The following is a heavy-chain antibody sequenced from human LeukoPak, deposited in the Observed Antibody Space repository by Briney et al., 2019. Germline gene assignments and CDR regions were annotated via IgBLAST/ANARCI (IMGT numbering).Heavy chain of an antibody. D-gene: IGHD3-16*01. CDR1: GRSISSSSYY. V-gene: IGHV4-39*01. Sequence: SETLSLTCTVSGRSISSSSYYWGWIRQPPGKGLEWIGSIYYSGSTYYNPSLKSRVTISVDTSKNQFSLKLSSVTAADTAVYYCATFLGDSRSFDYWGQGTLVTVSS. CDR2: IYYSGST. J-gene: IGHJ4*02. CDR3: ATFLGDSRSFDY.